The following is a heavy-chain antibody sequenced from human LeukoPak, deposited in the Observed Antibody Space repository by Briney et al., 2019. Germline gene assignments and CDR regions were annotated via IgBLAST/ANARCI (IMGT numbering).Heavy chain of an antibody. CDR2: INPNSGGT. V-gene: IGHV1-2*02. D-gene: IGHD3-16*01. Sequence: ASVKVSCKASGYIFTGYYVHWVRQAPGQGLEWMGWINPNSGGTNYAQKFQGRVTMTRDTSISTAYVELSSLTSDDTAVYYCARAGGGLDYWGQGTLVTVSS. CDR1: GYIFTGYY. J-gene: IGHJ4*02. CDR3: ARAGGGLDY.